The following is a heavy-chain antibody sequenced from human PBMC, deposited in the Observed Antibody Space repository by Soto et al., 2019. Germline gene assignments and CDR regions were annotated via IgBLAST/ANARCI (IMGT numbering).Heavy chain of an antibody. CDR3: ARVAGYCSGDGSDCAFDI. CDR1: GGTFSSYT. J-gene: IGHJ3*02. CDR2: IIPILGIA. Sequence: ASVKVSCKASGGTFSSYTISWVRQAPGQGLEWMGRIIPILGIANYAQKFQGRVTITADKSTSTAYMELSSLISEDTAVYYCARVAGYCSGDGSDCAFDIWGQGTMVTVSS. V-gene: IGHV1-69*02. D-gene: IGHD2-15*01.